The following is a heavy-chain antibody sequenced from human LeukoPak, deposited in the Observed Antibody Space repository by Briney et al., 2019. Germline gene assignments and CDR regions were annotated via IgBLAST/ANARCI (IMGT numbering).Heavy chain of an antibody. CDR2: IYYSKNT. J-gene: IGHJ4*02. CDR1: GGSISSSSAY. V-gene: IGHV4-39*01. D-gene: IGHD5-18*01. Sequence: SETLSLTCTVSGGSISSSSAYWGWIRQPPGKGLEWIGSIYYSKNTYYNPSLKSRVTISADTSKNQFSLTLGSVSATDTAVYYCVSPRGFSYGYFDYWGQGTLVTVPS. CDR3: VSPRGFSYGYFDY.